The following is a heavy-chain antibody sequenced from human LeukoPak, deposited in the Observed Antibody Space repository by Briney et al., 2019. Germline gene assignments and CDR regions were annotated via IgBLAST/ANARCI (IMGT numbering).Heavy chain of an antibody. D-gene: IGHD6-19*01. CDR1: GFTFSSYS. V-gene: IGHV3-21*04. CDR3: AKDIGPGIAVAGN. Sequence: GGSLRLSCAASGFTFSSYSMNWVRQAPGKGLEWVSSISSSSSYIYYADSVKGRFTISGDNAKNSLYLQMNSLRAEDTALYYCAKDIGPGIAVAGNWGQGTLVTVSS. CDR2: ISSSSSYI. J-gene: IGHJ4*02.